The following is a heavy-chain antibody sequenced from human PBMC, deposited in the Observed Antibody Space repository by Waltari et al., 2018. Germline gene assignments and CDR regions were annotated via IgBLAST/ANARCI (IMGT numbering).Heavy chain of an antibody. CDR1: GYTFTGYY. Sequence: QVQLVQSGAEVKKPGASVKVSCKASGYTFTGYYMHWVRQAPGQGLEWMGWINPSSGGTSYAQKFQGRVTMTRETSISPAYMELSRLRSDDTAVYYCARDRPLTGDQVSWYFDLWGRGTLVTVSS. CDR2: INPSSGGT. J-gene: IGHJ2*01. CDR3: ARDRPLTGDQVSWYFDL. V-gene: IGHV1-2*02. D-gene: IGHD7-27*01.